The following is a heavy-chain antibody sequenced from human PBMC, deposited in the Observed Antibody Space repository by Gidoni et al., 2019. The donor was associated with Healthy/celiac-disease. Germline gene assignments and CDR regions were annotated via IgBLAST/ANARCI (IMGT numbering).Heavy chain of an antibody. CDR1: GGSISSYY. CDR3: ARDQGSSGSPGWFDP. D-gene: IGHD6-19*01. CDR2: IYYSGST. V-gene: IGHV4-59*01. Sequence: QVQLQESGPGLVKPSETLSLTCTVSGGSISSYYWSWIRQPPGKGLEWIGYIYYSGSTNYNPSLKSRVTISVDTSKNQFSLKLSSVTAADTAVYYCARDQGSSGSPGWFDPWGQGTLVTVSS. J-gene: IGHJ5*02.